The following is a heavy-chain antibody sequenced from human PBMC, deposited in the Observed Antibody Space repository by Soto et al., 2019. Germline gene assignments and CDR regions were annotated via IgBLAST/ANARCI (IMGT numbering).Heavy chain of an antibody. CDR2: ISAYNGNT. D-gene: IGHD4-17*01. Sequence: QVQLVQSGAEVKKPGASVKVSCKASGYTFTSYGISWVRQAPGQGLEWMGWISAYNGNTNYAQELQGRVTMTTDTSTSTAYMELRSLRSDDTAVYYCARDLSDYGDYGTDAFDIWGQGTMVTVSS. CDR3: ARDLSDYGDYGTDAFDI. CDR1: GYTFTSYG. V-gene: IGHV1-18*01. J-gene: IGHJ3*02.